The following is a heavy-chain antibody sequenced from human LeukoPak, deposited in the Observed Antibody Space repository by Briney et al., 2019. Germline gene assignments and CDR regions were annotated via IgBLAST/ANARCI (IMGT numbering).Heavy chain of an antibody. CDR2: IGSSSRSI. D-gene: IGHD1-26*01. Sequence: SGGSLRLSCAASGFTSSSYSMNWVRQAPGKGLEWVSSIGSSSRSIYYADSVKGRFTISRDNAKNSLSLQMNSLRAEDTAVYYCAREWEEAFDIWGQGTMVTVSS. CDR3: AREWEEAFDI. V-gene: IGHV3-21*01. CDR1: GFTSSSYS. J-gene: IGHJ3*02.